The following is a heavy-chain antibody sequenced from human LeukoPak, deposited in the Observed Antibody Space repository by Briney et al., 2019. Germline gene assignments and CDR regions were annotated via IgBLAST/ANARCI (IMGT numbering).Heavy chain of an antibody. Sequence: PSETLSLTCTVSVGSISRYYWRWIRRPPGKGLEWIGYNYYSGSTNYNPSLKSRVTISVDTSKNQFSLKLSSVTAADTAVYYCARSGRGYSGYDWSYYYMDVWGKGTTVTVSS. CDR3: ARSGRGYSGYDWSYYYMDV. CDR2: NYYSGST. D-gene: IGHD5-12*01. CDR1: VGSISRYY. J-gene: IGHJ6*03. V-gene: IGHV4-59*01.